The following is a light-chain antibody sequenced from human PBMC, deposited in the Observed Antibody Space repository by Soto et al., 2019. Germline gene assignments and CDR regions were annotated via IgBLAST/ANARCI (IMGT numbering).Light chain of an antibody. CDR3: QQYGSSSVYT. Sequence: EVVLTQSPGTLSLSPGNRATLSCRASHSISSSYVAWYQQKAGQSPRLLIYGASTRATGIPDRFGGSGSGTEFRLTISGLEPEDSAVYYCQQYGSSSVYTFGQGTRLEIK. CDR2: GAS. CDR1: HSISSSY. J-gene: IGKJ2*01. V-gene: IGKV3-20*01.